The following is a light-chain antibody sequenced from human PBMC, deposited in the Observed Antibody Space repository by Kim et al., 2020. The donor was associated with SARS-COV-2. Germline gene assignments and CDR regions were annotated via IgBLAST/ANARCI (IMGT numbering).Light chain of an antibody. CDR3: CSYAASYTV. Sequence: PGQLVTISCTGSSSDVGGYNYVSLYQQEPGKAPKLMIYDVSKRPSGVPDRFSGSKSGNTASLTISGLQADDEADYYCCSYAASYTVFGGGTQLTVL. J-gene: IGLJ3*02. CDR1: SSDVGGYNY. V-gene: IGLV2-11*01. CDR2: DVS.